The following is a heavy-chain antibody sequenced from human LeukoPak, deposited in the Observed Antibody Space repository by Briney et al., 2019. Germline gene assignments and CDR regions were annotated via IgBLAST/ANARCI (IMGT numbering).Heavy chain of an antibody. Sequence: SVKVSCKASGGTCSSYAIGWVRQAPGQGLEWMGGIIPIFGTANYAQKFQGRVTITADESTSTAYMKLSSLRSEDTAVYYCAREGAAGTSFDYWGQGTLVTVSS. D-gene: IGHD6-13*01. CDR1: GGTCSSYA. CDR3: AREGAAGTSFDY. CDR2: IIPIFGTA. J-gene: IGHJ4*02. V-gene: IGHV1-69*13.